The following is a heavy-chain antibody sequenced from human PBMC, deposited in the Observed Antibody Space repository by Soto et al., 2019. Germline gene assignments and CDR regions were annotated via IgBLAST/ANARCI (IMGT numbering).Heavy chain of an antibody. CDR3: AKEDDYGDYANDAFDM. CDR2: ISGSGEST. V-gene: IGHV3-23*01. J-gene: IGHJ3*02. CDR1: GIIFTTYA. D-gene: IGHD4-17*01. Sequence: EVQLLQSGGGLVQPGGSLRLSCAASGIIFTTYAMSWVRQAPGKGLEWVSAISGSGESTYYADSVKGRFTISRDNSKNIVYLQMNSLRAEDTAVYYCAKEDDYGDYANDAFDMWGQGTMVTVSS.